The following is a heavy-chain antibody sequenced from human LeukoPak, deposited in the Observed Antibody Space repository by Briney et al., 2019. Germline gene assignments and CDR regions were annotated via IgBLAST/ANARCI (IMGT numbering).Heavy chain of an antibody. V-gene: IGHV1-69*13. D-gene: IGHD3-3*01. CDR2: IIPIYGTA. J-gene: IGHJ4*02. CDR1: GGTFISYA. CDR3: ARDRTKVNYDFWSGSPLDY. Sequence: SVKVYCKASGGTFISYAVSWRRQAPGQWLELMGGIIPIYGTANYAQTFQGRVTITADESTSTAYMELSSLRSEDTAVYYCARDRTKVNYDFWSGSPLDYWGQGTLVTVSS.